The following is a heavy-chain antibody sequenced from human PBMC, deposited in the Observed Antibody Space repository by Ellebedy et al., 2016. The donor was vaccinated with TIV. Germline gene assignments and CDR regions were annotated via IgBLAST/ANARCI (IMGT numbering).Heavy chain of an antibody. Sequence: GESLKISCAASGFTFSSYAMSWVRQAPGKGLEWVSTISGSGDSIYYAESVRGRFTISRDNSKNTLYLQMISLRAEDTAVYYCAKDRTLLRCFEYWGQGTPVTVSS. V-gene: IGHV3-23*01. CDR1: GFTFSSYA. CDR3: AKDRTLLRCFEY. D-gene: IGHD3-3*01. CDR2: ISGSGDSI. J-gene: IGHJ4*02.